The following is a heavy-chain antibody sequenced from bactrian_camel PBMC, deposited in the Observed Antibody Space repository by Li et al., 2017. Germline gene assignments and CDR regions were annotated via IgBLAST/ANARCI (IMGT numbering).Heavy chain of an antibody. CDR1: GLTFADNA. CDR2: IMYSGGGT. V-gene: IGHV3S60*01. CDR3: AADDGLTILANFLSQYDYTD. J-gene: IGHJ4*01. D-gene: IGHD2*01. Sequence: QVQLVESGGGSVQAGGSLRLSCTVSGLTFADNAMGWFRQAPGKERQGVAVIMYSGGGTRYADSVQGRFTISQDSAKNTLYMEMNSLKPDDTAMYYCAADDGLTILANFLSQYDYTDWGQGTQVTVS.